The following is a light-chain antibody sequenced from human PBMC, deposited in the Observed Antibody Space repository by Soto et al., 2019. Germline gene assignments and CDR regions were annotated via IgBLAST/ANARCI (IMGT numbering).Light chain of an antibody. Sequence: SVLTQPPSASATPGQRVAISCSGSSSNIGSYPVNWYQQLPGTAPKLLIHTATQRPSGVPDRFSGSKSGTSATLAISGLQSEDEADYYCAAWDESLSGWVFGGGTKVTVL. CDR3: AAWDESLSGWV. CDR1: SSNIGSYP. J-gene: IGLJ3*02. V-gene: IGLV1-44*01. CDR2: TAT.